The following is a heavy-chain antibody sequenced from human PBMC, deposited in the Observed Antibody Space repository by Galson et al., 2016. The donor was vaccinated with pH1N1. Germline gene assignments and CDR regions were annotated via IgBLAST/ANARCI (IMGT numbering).Heavy chain of an antibody. D-gene: IGHD1-26*01. Sequence: SVKVSCKVSGYTLSELAIHWVRQTPGKGLEWMGGFDPEDDKPFYAQTFEGRVTMTQDTSTDTAYMQLSSLTSDDAAVYYCAIEYRGSYYVPRYFDPWGLGTLVSVFS. CDR3: AIEYRGSYYVPRYFDP. J-gene: IGHJ2*01. CDR1: GYTLSELA. V-gene: IGHV1-24*01. CDR2: FDPEDDKP.